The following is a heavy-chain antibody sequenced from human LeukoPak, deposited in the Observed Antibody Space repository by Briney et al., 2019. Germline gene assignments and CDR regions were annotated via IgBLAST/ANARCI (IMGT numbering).Heavy chain of an antibody. D-gene: IGHD3-3*01. J-gene: IGHJ6*02. CDR3: ATWAGGLLYDYYYYGMDV. Sequence: ASVKVSCKASGYTFTGYYMHWVRQAPGQGLEWMGWINPNSGGTNYAQKFQGRVTMTEDTSTDTAYMELSSLRSEDTAVYYCATWAGGLLYDYYYYGMDVWGQGTTVTVSS. CDR1: GYTFTGYY. V-gene: IGHV1-2*02. CDR2: INPNSGGT.